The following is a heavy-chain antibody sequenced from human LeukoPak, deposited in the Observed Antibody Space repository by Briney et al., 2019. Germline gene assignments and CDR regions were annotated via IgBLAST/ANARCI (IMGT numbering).Heavy chain of an antibody. V-gene: IGHV3-15*01. CDR1: GFTFGNAW. J-gene: IGHJ4*02. D-gene: IGHD3-22*01. CDR3: TTDLVDSRGYYNRFDY. CDR2: IKSKTDGGST. Sequence: GGSLRLSCAASGFTFGNAWMSWVRQAPGKGLEWVGRIKSKTDGGSTDYAAPVKGRFTISRDDSKNTLYLQMNSLKPEDTAVYSCTTDLVDSRGYYNRFDYWGQGTLVTVSS.